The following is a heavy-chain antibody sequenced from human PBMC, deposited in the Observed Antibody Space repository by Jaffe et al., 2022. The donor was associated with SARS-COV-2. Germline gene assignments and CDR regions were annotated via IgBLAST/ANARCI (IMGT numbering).Heavy chain of an antibody. Sequence: QVQLVESGGGVVQPGRSLRLSCAASGFTFSSYGMHWVRQAPGKGLEWVAVISYDGSNKYYADSVKGRFTISRDNSKNTLYLQMNSLRAEDTAVYYCAKIGSTSGGGYYYGMDVWGQGTTVTVSS. J-gene: IGHJ6*02. CDR3: AKIGSTSGGGYYYGMDV. V-gene: IGHV3-30*18. CDR1: GFTFSSYG. CDR2: ISYDGSNK. D-gene: IGHD2-2*01.